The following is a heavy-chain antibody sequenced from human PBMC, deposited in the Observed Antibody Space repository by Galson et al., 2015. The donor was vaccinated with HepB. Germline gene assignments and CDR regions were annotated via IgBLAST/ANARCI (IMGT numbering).Heavy chain of an antibody. D-gene: IGHD1-7*01. J-gene: IGHJ4*02. V-gene: IGHV3-15*07. CDR2: IKSKTDGGTT. CDR3: TTRYNWNYNDPANDY. Sequence: SLRLSCAASGFTFSNAWMNWVRQAPGKGLEWVGRIKSKTDGGTTDYAAPVKGRFTISRDDSKNTLYLQMNSLKTEDTAVYYCTTRYNWNYNDPANDYWGQGTLVTVSS. CDR1: GFTFSNAW.